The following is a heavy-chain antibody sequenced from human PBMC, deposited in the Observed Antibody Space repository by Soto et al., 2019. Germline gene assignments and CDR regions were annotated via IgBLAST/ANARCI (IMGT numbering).Heavy chain of an antibody. CDR2: ISAYNGNT. J-gene: IGHJ5*02. CDR1: GYTFTSYG. D-gene: IGHD2-15*01. V-gene: IGHV1-18*01. CDR3: SRDEVRYCSGGSCYFCPERWFYP. Sequence: QVQLVQSGAEVKKPGASVKVSCKASGYTFTSYGISWVRQAPGQGLEWMGWISAYNGNTNYAQKLQGRVTMTTDTSTRTGYIELRRLRSEDTAVYYCSRDEVRYCSGGSCYFCPERWFYPWGQGTLVTDSS.